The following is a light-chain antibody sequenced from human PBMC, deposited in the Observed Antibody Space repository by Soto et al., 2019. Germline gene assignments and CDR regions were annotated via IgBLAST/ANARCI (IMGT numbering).Light chain of an antibody. Sequence: EMVMTQSPATPSVSPGERATLSCRASQSVSSYLAWYQQKPGQAPRLLIYGASSRATGIPDRFSGSGSGTDFTLTISRLEPEDFAVYYCQQYGSSPPTFGQGTKVDIK. V-gene: IGKV3-20*01. J-gene: IGKJ1*01. CDR1: QSVSSY. CDR2: GAS. CDR3: QQYGSSPPT.